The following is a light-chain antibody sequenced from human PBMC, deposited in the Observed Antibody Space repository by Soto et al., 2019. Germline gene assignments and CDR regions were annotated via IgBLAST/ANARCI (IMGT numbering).Light chain of an antibody. CDR1: ERVSNNY. Sequence: DIVLTQSPGALSLSPWERATLSCRASERVSNNYLAWYQQKPGQAPRLLIYGASNRATGIPDRFSGSGSGTDFTLTISRLEPEDFAVYYCQQYGSSGTFGQGTKVDIK. CDR2: GAS. CDR3: QQYGSSGT. V-gene: IGKV3-20*01. J-gene: IGKJ1*01.